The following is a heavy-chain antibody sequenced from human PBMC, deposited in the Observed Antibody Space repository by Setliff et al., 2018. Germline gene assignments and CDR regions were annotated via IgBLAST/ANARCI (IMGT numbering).Heavy chain of an antibody. D-gene: IGHD1-26*01. CDR1: AFTFSNAW. CDR3: LKGGWGATFRS. V-gene: IGHV3-15*01. CDR2: IKSKTDGGTT. J-gene: IGHJ5*01. Sequence: GGSLRLSCAASAFTFSNAWMSWVRQAPGKGLEWVGRIKSKTDGGTTDYAAPVKGRFTISRDDSKNTLYLQMNSLETEDTAVYYCLKGGWGATFRSWGQGTLVTVSS.